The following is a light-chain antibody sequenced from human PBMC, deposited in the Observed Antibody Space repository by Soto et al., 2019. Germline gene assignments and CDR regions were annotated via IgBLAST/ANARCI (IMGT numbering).Light chain of an antibody. J-gene: IGLJ3*02. CDR2: NND. Sequence: QSVLTQPPSASGTPGQRVAISCSGSTSNIGDNTVHWYQQLAGTASKVLIYNNDRRPSGVPDRFSGSKSGTSASLAISGLQSEDEADYFCSTWDDSLNGWVFGGGTQLTVL. V-gene: IGLV1-44*01. CDR1: TSNIGDNT. CDR3: STWDDSLNGWV.